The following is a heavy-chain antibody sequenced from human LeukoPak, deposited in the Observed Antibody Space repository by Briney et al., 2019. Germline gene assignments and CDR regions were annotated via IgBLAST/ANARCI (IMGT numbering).Heavy chain of an antibody. D-gene: IGHD5-12*01. CDR1: GFTFSSYW. Sequence: GGSLRLSCAASGFTFSSYWMSWVRQAPGKGLEWVSYISSSGSTIYYADSVKGRFTISRDNAKNSLYLQMNSLRAEDTAVYYCAGGDIVATIGAFDIWGQGTMVTVSS. CDR2: ISSSGSTI. J-gene: IGHJ3*02. V-gene: IGHV3-48*04. CDR3: AGGDIVATIGAFDI.